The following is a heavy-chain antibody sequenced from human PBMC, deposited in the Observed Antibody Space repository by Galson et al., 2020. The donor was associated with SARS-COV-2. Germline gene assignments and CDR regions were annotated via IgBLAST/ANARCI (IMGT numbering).Heavy chain of an antibody. CDR3: ARNSGYQLLRYYYYGMDV. CDR2: ISYDGSNK. Sequence: GGSLRLSCAASGFTFSSYAMHWVRQAPGKGLEWVAVISYDGSNKYYADSVKGRFTISRDNSKNTLYLQMNSLRAEDTAVYYCARNSGYQLLRYYYYGMDVWGQGTTVTVSS. CDR1: GFTFSSYA. V-gene: IGHV3-30*04. D-gene: IGHD2-2*01. J-gene: IGHJ6*02.